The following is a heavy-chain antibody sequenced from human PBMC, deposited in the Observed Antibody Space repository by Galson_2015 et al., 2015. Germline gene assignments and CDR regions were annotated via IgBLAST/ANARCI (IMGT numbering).Heavy chain of an antibody. D-gene: IGHD2-21*02. V-gene: IGHV1-18*01. CDR3: ARDPHYCGGDCRKGHFDY. CDR2: ISAYNGNT. Sequence: SVKVSCKASGYTFTSYGISWVRQAPGQGLEWMGWISAYNGNTNYAQKLQGRVTMTTDTSTSTAYMELRSLRSDDTAVYYCARDPHYCGGDCRKGHFDYWGQGTMVTVSS. J-gene: IGHJ4*02. CDR1: GYTFTSYG.